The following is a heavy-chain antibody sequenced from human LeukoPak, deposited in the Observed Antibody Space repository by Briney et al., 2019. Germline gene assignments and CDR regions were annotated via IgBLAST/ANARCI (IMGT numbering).Heavy chain of an antibody. CDR1: GSTLRGYS. V-gene: IGHV3-48*01. CDR3: ARDGWFGDYNWFDP. J-gene: IGHJ5*02. CDR2: ISSSSNTI. Sequence: PGESLRLSCAAPGSTLRGYSMTWVRQAPGQGLGWVSFISSSSNTIYYADSVTGRFTISRDNAKNSLYLQMNSLRAEDTAMYYCARDGWFGDYNWFDPWGQGTLVTVSS. D-gene: IGHD3-10*01.